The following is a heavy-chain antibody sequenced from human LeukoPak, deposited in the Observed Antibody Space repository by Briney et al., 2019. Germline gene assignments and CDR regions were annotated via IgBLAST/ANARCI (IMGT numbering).Heavy chain of an antibody. CDR3: ARVHGGQRSGYGMDV. V-gene: IGHV3-7*03. D-gene: IGHD3-16*01. Sequence: GGSLRLSCAASGFTFSSYWMSWVRQAPGKGLEWVANIKQDGSEKYYVDSVKGRFTISRDNAKNSLYLQMNSLRAEDTAVYYCARVHGGQRSGYGMDVWGQGTTVTVSS. CDR2: IKQDGSEK. CDR1: GFTFSSYW. J-gene: IGHJ6*02.